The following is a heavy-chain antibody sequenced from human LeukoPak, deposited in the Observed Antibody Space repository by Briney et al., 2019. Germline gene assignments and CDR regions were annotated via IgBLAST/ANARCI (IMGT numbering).Heavy chain of an antibody. J-gene: IGHJ4*02. D-gene: IGHD6-13*01. CDR1: GFTFSSYG. Sequence: GGSLRLSCAASGFTFSSYGMHWVRQAPGKGLEWVAVISYDGSNKYYADSVKGRFTISRDNSKNTLYLQMNSLRAEDTAVYYCAKARGIAAAGTGYGYFDYWGQGTLVTVSS. V-gene: IGHV3-30*18. CDR3: AKARGIAAAGTGYGYFDY. CDR2: ISYDGSNK.